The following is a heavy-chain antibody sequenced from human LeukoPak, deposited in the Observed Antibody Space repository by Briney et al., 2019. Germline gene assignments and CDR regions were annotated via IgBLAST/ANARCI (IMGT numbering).Heavy chain of an antibody. CDR3: ARAGGYSSSSYFDY. V-gene: IGHV3-30-3*01. CDR1: GFTFSSYA. Sequence: PGGSLRLSCAASGFTFSSYAMHWVRQAPGKGLEWVAVISYDGSNKYYADSVKGRFTISRDNSKNTLYLQMNSLRAEDTAVYYCARAGGYSSSSYFDYWGQGTLVTVSS. CDR2: ISYDGSNK. D-gene: IGHD6-13*01. J-gene: IGHJ4*02.